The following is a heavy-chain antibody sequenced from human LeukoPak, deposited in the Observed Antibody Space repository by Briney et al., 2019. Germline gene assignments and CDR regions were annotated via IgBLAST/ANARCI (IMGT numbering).Heavy chain of an antibody. CDR3: ARHIPDSSSSVFDY. CDR2: IYTIGST. Sequence: PSETLSLTCTVSVGSISSYYWSWIRQPPGKGLECIGYIYTIGSTNYNPSLKVLVTISVDTSKNQFSLKLSSVPAADTAVYYCARHIPDSSSSVFDYWGQGPLVTVSS. CDR1: VGSISSYY. J-gene: IGHJ4*02. V-gene: IGHV4-4*09. D-gene: IGHD6-6*01.